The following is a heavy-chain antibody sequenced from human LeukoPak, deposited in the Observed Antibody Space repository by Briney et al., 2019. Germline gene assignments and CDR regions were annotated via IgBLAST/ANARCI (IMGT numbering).Heavy chain of an antibody. J-gene: IGHJ4*02. Sequence: GASVKVSCKASGYTFTSYAMHWVRQAPGQRLEWMGWINAGNGNTKYSQKFQGRVTITRDTSASTAYMELSSLRSEDTAVYYCARGSRVRGFIXPVDYWGQGTLVTVSS. CDR3: ARGSRVRGFIXPVDY. CDR2: INAGNGNT. CDR1: GYTFTSYA. V-gene: IGHV1-3*01. D-gene: IGHD3-10*01.